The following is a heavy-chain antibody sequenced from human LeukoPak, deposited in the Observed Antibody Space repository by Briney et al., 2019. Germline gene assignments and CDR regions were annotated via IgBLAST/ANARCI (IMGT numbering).Heavy chain of an antibody. J-gene: IGHJ6*04. CDR1: GGTFSSYA. CDR2: IIPIFGTA. Sequence: SVKVSCKASGGTFSSYAISWVRQAPGQGLEWMGGIIPIFGTANYAQKFQGRVTITTDESTSTAYMELSSLRSEDTAVYYCARGYYYGSGREDGMDVWGKGTTVTVSS. D-gene: IGHD3-10*01. CDR3: ARGYYYGSGREDGMDV. V-gene: IGHV1-69*05.